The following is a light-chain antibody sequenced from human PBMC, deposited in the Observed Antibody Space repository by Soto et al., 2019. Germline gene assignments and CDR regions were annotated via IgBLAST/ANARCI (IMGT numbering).Light chain of an antibody. Sequence: EIVLTQSPGTLSLSPGERATLSCRASQSVGSYLAWYQQKPGQAPRLLISDTSSRATGIPDRFSGSGSGTDCTLTISRLAPEDFGVYYCQQYRSSPLTFGGGTKVEIK. CDR1: QSVGSY. CDR3: QQYRSSPLT. J-gene: IGKJ4*01. CDR2: DTS. V-gene: IGKV3-20*01.